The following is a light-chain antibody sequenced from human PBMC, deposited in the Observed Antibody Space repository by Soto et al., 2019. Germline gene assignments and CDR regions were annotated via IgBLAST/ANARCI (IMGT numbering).Light chain of an antibody. CDR2: DAY. CDR1: QSLVYSDGNDY. Sequence: MMTQSPLSLPVTLGQPASISCNSSQSLVYSDGNDYLAWYQQKPGQAHRLLIYDAYNRATGIQARFSGSGSGTDFTLTISSLEPEDFAVYYCKQRSNWLTTFGQGTKVDIK. CDR3: KQRSNWLTT. J-gene: IGKJ1*01. V-gene: IGKV3-11*01.